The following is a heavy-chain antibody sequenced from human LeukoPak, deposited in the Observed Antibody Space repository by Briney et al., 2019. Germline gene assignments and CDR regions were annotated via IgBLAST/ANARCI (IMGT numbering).Heavy chain of an antibody. J-gene: IGHJ4*02. D-gene: IGHD3-10*01. V-gene: IGHV3-30*18. CDR3: VKEEGSGGGYDFLFDS. CDR2: VSIDGTVK. CDR1: GVTFSTYD. Sequence: GESRTLSCAGSGVTFSTYDMYWVRQAPGKGLEWLGVVSIDGTVKYYADSVKGRFTISRGNSQHTVNLQINSLRADDTAVDYVVKEEGSGGGYDFLFDSWGPGTLVTVSS.